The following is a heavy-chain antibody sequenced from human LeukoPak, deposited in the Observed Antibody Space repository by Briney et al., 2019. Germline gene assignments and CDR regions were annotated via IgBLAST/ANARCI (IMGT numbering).Heavy chain of an antibody. Sequence: GGSLRLSCAGSGFTFSTSWMHWVRQAPGKGLEWVAFIRYDGSNKYYADSVKGRFTISRDNSKNTLYLQMNSLRAGDTAVYYCAKDYIVVVPAAMVYFDYWGQGTLVTVSS. CDR1: GFTFSTSW. D-gene: IGHD2-2*01. CDR3: AKDYIVVVPAAMVYFDY. J-gene: IGHJ4*02. CDR2: IRYDGSNK. V-gene: IGHV3-30*02.